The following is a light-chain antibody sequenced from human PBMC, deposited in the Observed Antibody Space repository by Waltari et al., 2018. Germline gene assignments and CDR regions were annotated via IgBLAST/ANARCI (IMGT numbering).Light chain of an antibody. J-gene: IGLJ2*01. CDR1: IPNLGAGYD. Sequence: QSVLTQPPSVSGAPGPRVTISSPGRIPNLGAGYDLHWSQQLPGTAPKRLIYGNSNRTSGVPARFCGCVFWCFFFFFFCFFFFEDEAEYYCQSYDSSLSAFVVFGGGTKLTVL. V-gene: IGLV1-40*01. CDR3: QSYDSSLSAFVV. CDR2: GNS.